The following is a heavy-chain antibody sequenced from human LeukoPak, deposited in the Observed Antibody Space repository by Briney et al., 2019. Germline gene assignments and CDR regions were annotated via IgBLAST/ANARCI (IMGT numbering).Heavy chain of an antibody. V-gene: IGHV3-23*01. Sequence: PGGSLRLSCTVSGFTVSSNSMSWVRQAPGKGLEWVSGISGSGDTTYYADSVKGRFTISRDNSKNTLYLQMNSLRAEDTAIYYCAKDTVMVAATLPFDYWGQGTLVTVSS. D-gene: IGHD2-15*01. J-gene: IGHJ4*02. CDR1: GFTVSSNS. CDR2: ISGSGDTT. CDR3: AKDTVMVAATLPFDY.